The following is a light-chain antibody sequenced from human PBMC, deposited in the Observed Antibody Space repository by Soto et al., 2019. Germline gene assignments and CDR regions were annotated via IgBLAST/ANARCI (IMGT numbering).Light chain of an antibody. CDR2: DVS. J-gene: IGLJ1*01. Sequence: QSVLTQPRSVSGSPGQSVTISCTGTSSDVGGYNYVSWYQQHPGKAPKLMIYDVSKRPSGVPDRFSGSKSGNMASLTISGLQAEDEADYYCCSYAGSYPYVFGTGTKVTV. CDR1: SSDVGGYNY. CDR3: CSYAGSYPYV. V-gene: IGLV2-11*01.